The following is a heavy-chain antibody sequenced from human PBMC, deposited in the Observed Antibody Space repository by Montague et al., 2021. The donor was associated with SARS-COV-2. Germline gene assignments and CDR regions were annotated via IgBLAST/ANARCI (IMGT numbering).Heavy chain of an antibody. Sequence: SETLSLTCAVYGGSLSGYYWSWIRQPPGKGLEWIGEINHSGSTNYNPSLKSRVTISVDTSKNQFSLKLSSVTAADTAVYYCASPMVRGLSRAFDIWGQGTMVTVSS. V-gene: IGHV4-34*01. D-gene: IGHD3-10*01. CDR3: ASPMVRGLSRAFDI. J-gene: IGHJ3*02. CDR2: INHSGST. CDR1: GGSLSGYY.